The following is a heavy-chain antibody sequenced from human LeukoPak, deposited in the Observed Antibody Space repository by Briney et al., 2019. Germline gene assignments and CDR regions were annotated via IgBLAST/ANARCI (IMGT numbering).Heavy chain of an antibody. D-gene: IGHD1-14*01. Sequence: GGSLRLSCAASGFTFSSYSMNWVRQAPGKGLEWVSYISSSSTIYYADSVKGRFTISRDNAKNPLYLQMNSLRDEDTAVYYCARETPEYDWGQGTLVTVSS. CDR1: GFTFSSYS. CDR3: ARETPEYD. V-gene: IGHV3-48*02. CDR2: ISSSSTI. J-gene: IGHJ4*02.